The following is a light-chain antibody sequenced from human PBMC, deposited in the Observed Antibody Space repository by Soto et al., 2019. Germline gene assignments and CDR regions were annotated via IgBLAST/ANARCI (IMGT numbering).Light chain of an antibody. CDR3: QKYNSAVDT. CDR2: KAS. CDR1: ETIRSW. J-gene: IGKJ4*01. Sequence: DIQMTQSPSSLSASVGDRVTIACRASETIRSWLAWYQQKPGKGPKLLIYKASSLESGVPSRFSGSGSGTDFTLTISSLQPEDVATYYCQKYNSAVDTFGGGTKVDI. V-gene: IGKV1-5*03.